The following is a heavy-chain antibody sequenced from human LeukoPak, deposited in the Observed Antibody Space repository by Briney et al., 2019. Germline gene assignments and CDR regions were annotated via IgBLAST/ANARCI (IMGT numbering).Heavy chain of an antibody. J-gene: IGHJ4*02. Sequence: ASVKVSCKASGYTFTSYYMHWVRQAPGQGLEWMGIINPSGGSTSYAQKFQGRVTMTRDTSTSTVYMELSSLRSEDTAVYYCARPYSNYFGSRDFDYWGQGTLVTVSS. CDR2: INPSGGST. D-gene: IGHD4-11*01. V-gene: IGHV1-46*01. CDR3: ARPYSNYFGSRDFDY. CDR1: GYTFTSYY.